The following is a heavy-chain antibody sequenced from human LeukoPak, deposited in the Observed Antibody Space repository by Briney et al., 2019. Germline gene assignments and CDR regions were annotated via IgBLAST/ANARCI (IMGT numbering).Heavy chain of an antibody. Sequence: PGGSLRLSRAASGFTFSSYVMSWVRQAPGKGLEWVSAISRGGGTTYYADSVKGRFTISRDNSKNTLYLQMTSLRAEDTAVYYCAKTSRAYSNYDSPFDYWGQGTLVTVSS. D-gene: IGHD5-12*01. CDR2: ISRGGGTT. J-gene: IGHJ4*02. CDR1: GFTFSSYV. V-gene: IGHV3-23*01. CDR3: AKTSRAYSNYDSPFDY.